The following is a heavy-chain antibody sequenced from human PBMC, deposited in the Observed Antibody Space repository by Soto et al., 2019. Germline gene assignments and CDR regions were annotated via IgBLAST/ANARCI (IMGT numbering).Heavy chain of an antibody. CDR3: AKGNYYYMDV. Sequence: PGGSLRLSCAASGFTFSSYAMSWVRQAPGKGLEWVSAISGSGGSTFYADSVKGRFTISRDNSKNTLYLQMNSLRVEDTAVYYCAKGNYYYMDVWAKGTTVTVSS. V-gene: IGHV3-23*01. CDR2: ISGSGGST. CDR1: GFTFSSYA. J-gene: IGHJ6*03.